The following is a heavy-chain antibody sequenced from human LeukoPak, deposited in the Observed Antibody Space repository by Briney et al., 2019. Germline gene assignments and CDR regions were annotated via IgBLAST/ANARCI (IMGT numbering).Heavy chain of an antibody. Sequence: GGSLRLSCAASGFTFNSYAMSWVRQAPGKGLEWVSAISGSGGSTFYADSVKGRFTISRDNSKNTLSLQMNSLRAEDTAVYYCAKDGYSYGFPYYFDYWGQGTLVTVSS. J-gene: IGHJ4*02. CDR1: GFTFNSYA. CDR2: ISGSGGST. CDR3: AKDGYSYGFPYYFDY. V-gene: IGHV3-23*01. D-gene: IGHD5-18*01.